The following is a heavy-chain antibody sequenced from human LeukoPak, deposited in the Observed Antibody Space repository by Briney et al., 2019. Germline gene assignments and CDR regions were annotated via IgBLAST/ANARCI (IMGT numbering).Heavy chain of an antibody. J-gene: IGHJ5*02. D-gene: IGHD3-3*01. CDR3: MRALTISGIGPPPA. Sequence: ASVKLSCKASGSTFTKYIIHWVRQAPGQGFEWVGGIDPNGGRTFHAQKFQDRVTLTRDLSPTTVYMELSSLREEDTAVYYCMRALTISGIGPPPAWGQGTLLTVSS. CDR1: GSTFTKYI. V-gene: IGHV1-46*01. CDR2: IDPNGGRT.